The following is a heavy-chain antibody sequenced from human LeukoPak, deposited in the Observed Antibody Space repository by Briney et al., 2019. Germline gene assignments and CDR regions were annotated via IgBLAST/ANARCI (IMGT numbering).Heavy chain of an antibody. J-gene: IGHJ4*02. D-gene: IGHD3-22*01. Sequence: GGSLRLSCAASGFTFSSYAMSWVRQAPGKGLEWVSGISWNSGSIGYADSVKGRFTISRDNAKNSLYLQMNSLRAEDMALYYCAKGVYYDSSGYIDYWGQGTLVTVSS. CDR2: ISWNSGSI. CDR3: AKGVYYDSSGYIDY. CDR1: GFTFSSYA. V-gene: IGHV3-9*03.